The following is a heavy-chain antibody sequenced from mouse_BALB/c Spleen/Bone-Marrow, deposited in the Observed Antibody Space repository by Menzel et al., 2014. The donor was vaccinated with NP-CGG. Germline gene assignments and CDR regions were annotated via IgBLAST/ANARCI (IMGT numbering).Heavy chain of an antibody. CDR1: GFSLTGYG. CDR2: IWGDGST. J-gene: IGHJ4*01. V-gene: IGHV2-6-7*01. CDR3: ARDSFLITRALDY. Sequence: VQLQQSGSGLVAPSQSLSITCTVSGFSLTGYGVSWVRQPPGKGLEWLGMIWGDGSTDYNSALKSRLSISKDNSKSQVFLKMNGLQTDDTARYYCARDSFLITRALDYWGQATSATVSS. D-gene: IGHD2-4*01.